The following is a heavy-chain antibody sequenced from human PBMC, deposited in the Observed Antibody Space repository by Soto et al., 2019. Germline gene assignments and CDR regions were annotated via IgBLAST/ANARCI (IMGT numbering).Heavy chain of an antibody. Sequence: VQLVESGGGLVQPGKSLRLSCAASGFTFSDYSMNWVRQAPGKGLEWVSYISGGGETIYYADSVRGRFTISRDNAKNSLFLQMNGLREEDTAVYYCARESPSSQWLPTRYFDYWGQGTLVTVSA. CDR2: ISGGGETI. J-gene: IGHJ4*02. D-gene: IGHD6-19*01. CDR1: GFTFSDYS. V-gene: IGHV3-48*02. CDR3: ARESPSSQWLPTRYFDY.